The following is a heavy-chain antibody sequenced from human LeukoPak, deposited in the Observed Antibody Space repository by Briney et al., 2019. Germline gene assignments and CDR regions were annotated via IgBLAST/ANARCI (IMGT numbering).Heavy chain of an antibody. Sequence: SETLSLTCTVSGGSISSSSYYWGWIRQPPGKGLEWIGSIYYSGSTYYNPSLKSRVTISVDTSKNQFSLKLSSVTAADTAVYYCARPTYYYDSSGYNLDLDALDIWGQGTMVTVSS. D-gene: IGHD3-22*01. CDR1: GGSISSSSYY. J-gene: IGHJ3*02. CDR2: IYYSGST. V-gene: IGHV4-39*01. CDR3: ARPTYYYDSSGYNLDLDALDI.